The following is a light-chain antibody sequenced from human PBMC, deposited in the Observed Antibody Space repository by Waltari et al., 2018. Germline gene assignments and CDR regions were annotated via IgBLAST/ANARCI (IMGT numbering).Light chain of an antibody. J-gene: IGKJ5*01. CDR3: QQRSNWPIT. Sequence: EIVLTQSPATLSLSPGERATLSCRASQSVSSYLAWYQQKPGQAPRLLIYDASNRAPGIPARFSGSGSGTDFTLTISSLEPEDFAVYYCQQRSNWPITFGKGTRLEIK. V-gene: IGKV3-11*01. CDR2: DAS. CDR1: QSVSSY.